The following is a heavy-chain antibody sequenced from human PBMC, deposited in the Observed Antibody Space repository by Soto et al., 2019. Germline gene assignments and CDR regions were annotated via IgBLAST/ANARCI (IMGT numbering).Heavy chain of an antibody. J-gene: IGHJ4*01. D-gene: IGHD3-16*01. CDR1: CGSIGDLC. Sequence: TVLCGSIGDLCGRRILTPPGKGLEWIGYIYYTGSTNYNPSLKSRVTISVDTSKNQFSLELSSVTAADTAVYYCASGKNYDGVSSSRRVFDYLRHGTL. CDR3: ASGKNYDGVSSSRRVFDY. V-gene: IGHV4-59*11. CDR2: IYYTGST.